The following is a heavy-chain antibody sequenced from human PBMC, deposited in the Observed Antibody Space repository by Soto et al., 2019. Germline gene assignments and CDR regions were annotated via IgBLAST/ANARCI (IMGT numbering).Heavy chain of an antibody. D-gene: IGHD1-26*01. CDR3: ARLGGSHMLTHYAFDI. CDR1: GGTFSSYV. V-gene: IGHV1-69*01. CDR2: IIPIFGTT. Sequence: QVQLVQSGAEVKKPGSSVKVSCKTSGGTFSSYVISWVRQAPGQGLEWMGGIIPIFGTTNYAQKFQGRVTITADESTSTAYMELSSLRSDDTAVYYCARLGGSHMLTHYAFDIWGLGTMVTVSS. J-gene: IGHJ3*02.